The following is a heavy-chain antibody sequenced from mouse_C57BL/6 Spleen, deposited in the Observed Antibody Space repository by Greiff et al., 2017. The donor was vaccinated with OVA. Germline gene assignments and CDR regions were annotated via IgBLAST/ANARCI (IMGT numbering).Heavy chain of an antibody. D-gene: IGHD1-1*01. CDR1: GFTFSDYG. CDR2: ISSGSSTI. V-gene: IGHV5-17*01. CDR3: AREEDYYYGADAMDD. J-gene: IGHJ4*01. Sequence: EVKLMESGGGLVKPGGSLKLSCAASGFTFSDYGMHWVRQAPEKGLEWVAYISSGSSTIYYADPVQGRFTISRATAKHTLFLQMTRLRSEDTAMYYGAREEDYYYGADAMDDWGQGTAVTVSS.